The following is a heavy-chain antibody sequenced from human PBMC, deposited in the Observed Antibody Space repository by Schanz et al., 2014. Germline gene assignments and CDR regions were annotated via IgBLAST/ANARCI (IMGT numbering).Heavy chain of an antibody. CDR3: ARGVAGERYSDWLELDY. J-gene: IGHJ4*02. Sequence: VQLVESGGGLVQPGGSLRLSCAASGFTFSTCAMHWVRQAPGKGLEWVAVISYEGNDKYYGDSVKGRFTISRDSPKNKKYLQMNSLRPEDSDVYYCARGVAGERYSDWLELDYWGQGTLVTVSS. CDR2: ISYEGNDK. D-gene: IGHD3-9*01. V-gene: IGHV3-30*04. CDR1: GFTFSTCA.